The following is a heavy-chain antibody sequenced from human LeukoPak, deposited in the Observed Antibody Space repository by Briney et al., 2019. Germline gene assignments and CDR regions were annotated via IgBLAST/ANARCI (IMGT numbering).Heavy chain of an antibody. CDR3: ARENCSSTSCYPDY. V-gene: IGHV1-8*03. D-gene: IGHD2-2*01. CDR2: MNPNSGNT. Sequence: GASVKVSCKASGYTFTSYDINWVRQATGQGLEWMGWMNPNSGNTGYAQKFQGRVTITRNTSISTAYMELSSLRSEDTAVYYCARENCSSTSCYPDYWGQGTLVTVSS. J-gene: IGHJ4*02. CDR1: GYTFTSYD.